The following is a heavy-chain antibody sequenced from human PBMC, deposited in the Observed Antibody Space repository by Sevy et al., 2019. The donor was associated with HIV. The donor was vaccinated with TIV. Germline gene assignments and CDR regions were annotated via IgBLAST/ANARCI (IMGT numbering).Heavy chain of an antibody. CDR1: GFTFSSYA. CDR3: AKDGSDYYGSGSYLIFDY. Sequence: GGSLRLSCAASGFTFSSYAMSWVRQAPGKGLEWVSAISGSGGSTYYADSVKGRFTISRDNSKNTLYLQMNSLGAEDTAVYYCAKDGSDYYGSGSYLIFDYWGQGTLVTVSS. CDR2: ISGSGGST. J-gene: IGHJ4*02. V-gene: IGHV3-23*01. D-gene: IGHD3-10*01.